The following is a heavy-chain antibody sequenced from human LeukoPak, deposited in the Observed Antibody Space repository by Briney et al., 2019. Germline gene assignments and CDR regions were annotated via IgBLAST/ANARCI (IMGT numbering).Heavy chain of an antibody. CDR3: AKEVGYCSSTSCYALPYYFDY. Sequence: GGSLRLSCAASGLIFSNYWMTWVRQAPGKGLEWVSAISGSGGSTYYADSVKGRFTISRDNSKNTLYLQMNSLRAEDTAVYYCAKEVGYCSSTSCYALPYYFDYWGQGTLVTVSS. CDR2: ISGSGGST. D-gene: IGHD2-2*01. CDR1: GLIFSNYW. J-gene: IGHJ4*02. V-gene: IGHV3-23*01.